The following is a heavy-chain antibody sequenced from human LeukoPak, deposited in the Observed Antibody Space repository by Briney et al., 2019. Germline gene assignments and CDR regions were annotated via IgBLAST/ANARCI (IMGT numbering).Heavy chain of an antibody. CDR1: GFTFSSYA. CDR2: ISYDGSNK. J-gene: IGHJ3*02. Sequence: PGGSLRLSCAASGFTFSSYAMHWVRQAPGKGLEWVAVISYDGSNKYYADSVKGRFTISRDNSKNTLYLQMNSLRAEDTAVYYCAREIRITMIVVVPDAFDIWGQGTMVTVSS. CDR3: AREIRITMIVVVPDAFDI. D-gene: IGHD3-22*01. V-gene: IGHV3-30-3*01.